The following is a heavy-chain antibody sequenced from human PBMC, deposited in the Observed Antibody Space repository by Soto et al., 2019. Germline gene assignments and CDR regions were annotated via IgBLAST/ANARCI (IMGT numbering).Heavy chain of an antibody. J-gene: IGHJ6*02. Sequence: QVQRVHSGAEVKKPGASVKVSCKASGYTFTSYDINWVRQATVQGLELMGWMNPNSGNTGYAQKFQGRVTMTRNTSISTAYMELSSLRSEDTAVYYCERAKTSYGMDVWGQGTKVNVSS. CDR3: ERAKTSYGMDV. CDR1: GYTFTSYD. CDR2: MNPNSGNT. V-gene: IGHV1-8*01.